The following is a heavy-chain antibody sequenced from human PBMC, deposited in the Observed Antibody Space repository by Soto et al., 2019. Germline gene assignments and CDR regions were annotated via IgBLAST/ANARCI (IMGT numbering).Heavy chain of an antibody. J-gene: IGHJ6*02. CDR1: GGTFSNYA. D-gene: IGHD3-3*01. CDR2: IIPMFGTA. CDR3: ARDQGIFGVVRSHYYYGMDV. Sequence: ASVKVSCKASGGTFSNYAFSWVRQAPGQGLEWMGGIIPMFGTANYAQNFQGRVTITADESTNTAYMELSSLRSEDTAVYYCARDQGIFGVVRSHYYYGMDVWGQGTTVTVSS. V-gene: IGHV1-69*13.